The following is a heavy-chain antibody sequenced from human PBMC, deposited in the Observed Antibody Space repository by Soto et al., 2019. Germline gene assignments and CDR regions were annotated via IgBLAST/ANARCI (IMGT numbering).Heavy chain of an antibody. Sequence: QITLKESGPTLVKPTQTLTLTCTFSGFSLSTSGVGVGWIRQPPGKALEWLALIYWDDAKEYSPSLKSRLTITQDTPKTPVVLKMTNMDPVDTATYFCAHKGGGDRILDYWGQGTLVTVSS. CDR3: AHKGGGDRILDY. D-gene: IGHD3-16*01. J-gene: IGHJ4*02. V-gene: IGHV2-5*02. CDR2: IYWDDAK. CDR1: GFSLSTSGVG.